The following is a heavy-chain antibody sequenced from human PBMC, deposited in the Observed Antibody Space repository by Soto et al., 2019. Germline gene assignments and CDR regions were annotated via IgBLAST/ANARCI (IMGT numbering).Heavy chain of an antibody. J-gene: IGHJ6*02. CDR3: ARGGRVTYYDFWSGHHSYYYYGMDV. CDR2: INPNSGGT. D-gene: IGHD3-3*01. CDR1: GYTFTGYY. Sequence: GASVKVSCKASGYTFTGYYMHWVRQAPGQGLEWMGWINPNSGGTNYAQKFQGRVTMTRDTSISTAYMELSRLRSDDTAVYYCARGGRVTYYDFWSGHHSYYYYGMDVWGQGTTVTVSS. V-gene: IGHV1-2*02.